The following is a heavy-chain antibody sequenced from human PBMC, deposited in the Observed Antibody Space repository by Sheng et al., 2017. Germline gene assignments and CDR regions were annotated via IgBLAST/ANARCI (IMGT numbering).Heavy chain of an antibody. CDR1: GFTFSYHH. J-gene: IGHJ4*02. CDR3: VRDSMNYCWDY. V-gene: IGHV3-72*01. Sequence: EVQLLESGGGLVQPGGSLRLSCAASGFTFSYHHMDWVRQAPGKGLEWVGRIRKKENGYTTEYAASVRGRFTVSRDDSKNSLYLRMNSLKTEDTAIYYCVRDSMNYCWDYWGQGTLVTVSS. CDR2: IRKKENGYTT. D-gene: IGHD1-7*01.